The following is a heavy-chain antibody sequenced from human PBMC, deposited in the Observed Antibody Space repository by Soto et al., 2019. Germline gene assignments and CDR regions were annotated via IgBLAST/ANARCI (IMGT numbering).Heavy chain of an antibody. CDR3: ARDSIAVAGTDY. CDR2: IYSGGST. Sequence: EVQLVESEGGLVQPGGSLRLSCAASGFTVSSNYMTWVRQAPGKGPEWVSVIYSGGSTYYADSVKGRFTISRNNSKNTLYLQMNSRRAEDTAVYYCARDSIAVAGTDYWGQGTLVTVSS. V-gene: IGHV3-66*01. J-gene: IGHJ4*02. CDR1: GFTVSSNY. D-gene: IGHD6-19*01.